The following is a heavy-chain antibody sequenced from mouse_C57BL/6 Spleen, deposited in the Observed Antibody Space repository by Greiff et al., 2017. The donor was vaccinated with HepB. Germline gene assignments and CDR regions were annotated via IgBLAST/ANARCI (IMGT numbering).Heavy chain of an antibody. D-gene: IGHD1-1*01. J-gene: IGHJ1*03. CDR3: TRGTVVAPYWYFDV. V-gene: IGHV1-15*01. CDR2: IDPETGGT. CDR1: GYTFTDYE. Sequence: VKLQESGAELVRPGASVTLSCKASGYTFTDYEMHWVKQTPVHGLEWIGAIDPETGGTAYNQKFKGKAILTADKSSSTAYMELRSLTSEDSAVYYCTRGTVVAPYWYFDVWGTGTTVTVSS.